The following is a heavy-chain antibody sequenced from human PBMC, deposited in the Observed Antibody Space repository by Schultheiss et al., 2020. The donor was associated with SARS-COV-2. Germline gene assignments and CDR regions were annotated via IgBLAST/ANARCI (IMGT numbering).Heavy chain of an antibody. CDR2: INPSGGST. D-gene: IGHD3-10*01. Sequence: ASVKVSCKASGYTFTGYYMHWVRQAPGQGLEWMGIINPSGGSTSYAQKFQGRVTMTRDTSTSTVYMELRSLTSDDTAVYYCASLPWFGELLFDYWGQGTLVTVSS. J-gene: IGHJ4*02. CDR3: ASLPWFGELLFDY. V-gene: IGHV1-46*01. CDR1: GYTFTGYY.